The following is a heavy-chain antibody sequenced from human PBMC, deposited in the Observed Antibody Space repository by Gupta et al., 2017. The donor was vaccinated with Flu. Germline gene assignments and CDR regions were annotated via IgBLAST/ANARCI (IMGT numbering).Heavy chain of an antibody. CDR3: AGQNIVAILGHWFDP. Sequence: RVTMSVDTSKNQFSLKLSSVTAADTAVYYCAGQNIVAILGHWFDPWGQGTLVTVSS. D-gene: IGHD5-12*01. V-gene: IGHV4-4*06. J-gene: IGHJ5*02.